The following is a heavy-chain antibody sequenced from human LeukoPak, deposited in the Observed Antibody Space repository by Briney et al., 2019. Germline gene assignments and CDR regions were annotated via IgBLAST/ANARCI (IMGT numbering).Heavy chain of an antibody. V-gene: IGHV3-21*01. CDR3: AKDSSGYSSIGANDY. J-gene: IGHJ4*02. Sequence: GGSLRLSCAASGFTFSSYSMNWVRQAPGKGLEWVSSISSSSSYIYYTDSVKGRFTISRDNSKNTLYLQMNSLRAEDTAVYYCAKDSSGYSSIGANDYWGQGTLVTVSS. CDR1: GFTFSSYS. D-gene: IGHD3-22*01. CDR2: ISSSSSYI.